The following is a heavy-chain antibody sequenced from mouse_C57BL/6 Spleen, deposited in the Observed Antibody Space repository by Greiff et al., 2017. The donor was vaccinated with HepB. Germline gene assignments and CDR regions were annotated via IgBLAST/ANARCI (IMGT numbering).Heavy chain of an antibody. CDR3: TRGTTVVAPYAMDY. Sequence: VKLMESGAELVRPGASVTLSCKASGYTFTDYEMHWVKQTPVHGLEWIGAIDPETGGTAYNQKFKGKAILTADKSSSTAYMELRSLTSEDSAVYYCTRGTTVVAPYAMDYWGQGTSVTVSS. CDR1: GYTFTDYE. J-gene: IGHJ4*01. D-gene: IGHD1-1*01. V-gene: IGHV1-15*01. CDR2: IDPETGGT.